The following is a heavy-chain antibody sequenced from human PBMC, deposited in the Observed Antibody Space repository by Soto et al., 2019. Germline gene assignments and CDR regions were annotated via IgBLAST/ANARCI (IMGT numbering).Heavy chain of an antibody. D-gene: IGHD3-10*01. J-gene: IGHJ6*02. Sequence: GSLRLSCAASGFTFSNYDINWVRQAPGKGPEWISHISSSGGIIYYADSVKGRFTISRDNAKNSLYLQMNSLRGEDTAVYYCAREGSVSSSDYYAYYYGMDVWGQGTTVTVSS. CDR1: GFTFSNYD. V-gene: IGHV3-48*03. CDR3: AREGSVSSSDYYAYYYGMDV. CDR2: ISSSGGII.